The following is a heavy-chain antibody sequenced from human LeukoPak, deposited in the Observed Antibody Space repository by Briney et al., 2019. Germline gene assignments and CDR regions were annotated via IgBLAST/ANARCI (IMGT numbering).Heavy chain of an antibody. J-gene: IGHJ1*01. CDR1: GFTFSSYW. D-gene: IGHD1-14*01. CDR3: ARGNRGGPIYFQH. CDR2: IKQDGSEK. V-gene: IGHV3-7*04. Sequence: PGGSLRLSCAASGFTFSSYWMSWVRQAPGKGLEWVANIKQDGSEKYYVDSVKGRFTISRDNAKDSLYLQMNSLRAEDTAVYYCARGNRGGPIYFQHWGQGTLVTVSS.